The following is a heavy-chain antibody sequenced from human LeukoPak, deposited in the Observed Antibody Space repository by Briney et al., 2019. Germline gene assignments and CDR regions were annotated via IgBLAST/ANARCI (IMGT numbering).Heavy chain of an antibody. CDR3: AKGIAARFPLGYGMDV. V-gene: IGHV3-30*04. D-gene: IGHD6-6*01. Sequence: QPGGSLRLSCAASGFTFSSYAMHWVRQAPGKGLEWVAVISYDGSNKYYADSVKGRFTISRDNSKNTLYLQMNSLGADDTAVYYCAKGIAARFPLGYGMDVWGQGTTVTVSS. J-gene: IGHJ6*02. CDR1: GFTFSSYA. CDR2: ISYDGSNK.